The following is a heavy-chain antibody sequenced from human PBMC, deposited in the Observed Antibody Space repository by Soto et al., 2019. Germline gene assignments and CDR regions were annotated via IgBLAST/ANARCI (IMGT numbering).Heavy chain of an antibody. Sequence: GASVKVSCKASGYTFTGDYMHWVRQAPGQGLEWMGWINPNSGGTNYAQKFQGWVTMTRDTSISTAYMELSRLRSDDTAMYYCARSYPNNYGDPHPQHFDYWGQGTLVTVSS. V-gene: IGHV1-2*04. CDR3: ARSYPNNYGDPHPQHFDY. CDR1: GYTFTGDY. CDR2: INPNSGGT. D-gene: IGHD4-17*01. J-gene: IGHJ4*02.